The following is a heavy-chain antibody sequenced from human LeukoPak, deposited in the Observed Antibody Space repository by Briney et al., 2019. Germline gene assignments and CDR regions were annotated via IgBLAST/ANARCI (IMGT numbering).Heavy chain of an antibody. V-gene: IGHV3-23*01. CDR3: AKDSFSTR. J-gene: IGHJ4*02. CDR2: ISGSGGST. CDR1: GFTFSSDS. Sequence: GGSLSLSWAASGFTFSSDSMTWVRQAPGKGLEWVSTISGSGGSTFYADSVKGRFTISRDNSKNTLYLHMNSLSAEDTAIYYCAKDSFSTRWGQGTLVTVSS. D-gene: IGHD2-2*01.